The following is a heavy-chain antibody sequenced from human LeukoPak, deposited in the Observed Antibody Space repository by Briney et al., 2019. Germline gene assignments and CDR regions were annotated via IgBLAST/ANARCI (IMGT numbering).Heavy chain of an antibody. J-gene: IGHJ4*02. CDR1: GFTFSSYS. CDR2: ISSSSSYI. D-gene: IGHD6-6*01. V-gene: IGHV3-21*01. Sequence: PGGSLRLSCASSGFTFSSYSMNWVRQAPGKGLEWVSSISSSSSYIYYADSVKGRFTIYRDNAKNSLYLQMNSLRAEDTAVYYCARDSSAARLLYWGQGTLVSVSS. CDR3: ARDSSAARLLY.